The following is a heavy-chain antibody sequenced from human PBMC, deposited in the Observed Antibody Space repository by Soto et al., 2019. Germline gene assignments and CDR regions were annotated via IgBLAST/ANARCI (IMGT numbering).Heavy chain of an antibody. Sequence: GGSLRLSCAASGFTFSSYGMHWVRQAPGKGLEWVAVIWYDGSNKYYADSVKGRFTISRDNSENTLYLQMNSLRAEDTAVYYWAYGRELWNWFDPWGQGTRVTVSS. V-gene: IGHV3-33*01. CDR1: GFTFSSYG. CDR3: AYGRELWNWFDP. D-gene: IGHD1-26*01. CDR2: IWYDGSNK. J-gene: IGHJ5*02.